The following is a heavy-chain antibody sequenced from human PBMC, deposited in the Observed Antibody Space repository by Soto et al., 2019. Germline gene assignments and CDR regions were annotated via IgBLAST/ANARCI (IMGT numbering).Heavy chain of an antibody. V-gene: IGHV3-30-3*01. D-gene: IGHD6-6*01. CDR2: ISYDGSNK. Sequence: QVQLVESGGGVVQPGRSLRLSCAASGFTFSSYAMHWVRQAPGNGLEWVAVISYDGSNKYYADSVKGRFTISRDNSKNTLYLQMNSLRAEDTAVYYCARAWPSFIAAPFDYWGQGTLFTVSS. J-gene: IGHJ4*02. CDR3: ARAWPSFIAAPFDY. CDR1: GFTFSSYA.